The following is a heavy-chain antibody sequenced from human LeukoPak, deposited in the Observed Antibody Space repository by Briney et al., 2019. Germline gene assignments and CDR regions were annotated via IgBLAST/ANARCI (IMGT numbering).Heavy chain of an antibody. CDR1: GGSISSSSYY. CDR3: ARSGYYGSGGDAFDI. Sequence: SETLSLTCTVSGGSISSSSYYWGWIRQPPGKGLEWIGSIYYSGSTYYNPSLKSRVTISVDTSKNQFSLKLSSVTAADTAVYYCARSGYYGSGGDAFDIWGQGTMVTVSS. J-gene: IGHJ3*02. D-gene: IGHD3-10*01. V-gene: IGHV4-39*07. CDR2: IYYSGST.